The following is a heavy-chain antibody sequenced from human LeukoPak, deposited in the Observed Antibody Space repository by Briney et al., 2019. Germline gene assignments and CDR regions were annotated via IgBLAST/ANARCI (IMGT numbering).Heavy chain of an antibody. CDR2: IYYIGST. D-gene: IGHD3-3*01. J-gene: IGHJ5*02. CDR1: GGSISSYY. Sequence: SETLSLTCTVSGGSISSYYWSWIRQPPGKGLEWIGYIYYIGSTNYNPSLKSRVTISVDTSKNQFSLKLSSVTAADTAVYYCARAAYDFWSGYPNWFDPWGQGTLVTVSS. CDR3: ARAAYDFWSGYPNWFDP. V-gene: IGHV4-59*08.